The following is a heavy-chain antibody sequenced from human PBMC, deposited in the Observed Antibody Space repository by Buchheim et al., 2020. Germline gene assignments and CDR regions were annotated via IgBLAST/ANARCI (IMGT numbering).Heavy chain of an antibody. CDR2: IKKDGSEK. J-gene: IGHJ6*02. D-gene: IGHD2-2*01. Sequence: LRLVESGGGLVQTGGSLRLSCEASGFNFDRYWMSWVRQVPGKGLEWVANIKKDGSEKYYVDSVKGRFTISRDNAKNSLYLQMNSLRAEDTAVYYCARVPVHYYYGMDVWGQGTT. V-gene: IGHV3-7*01. CDR1: GFNFDRYW. CDR3: ARVPVHYYYGMDV.